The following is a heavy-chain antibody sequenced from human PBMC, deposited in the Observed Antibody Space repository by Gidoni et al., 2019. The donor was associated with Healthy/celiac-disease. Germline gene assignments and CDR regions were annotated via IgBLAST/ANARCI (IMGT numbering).Heavy chain of an antibody. CDR1: DGTFSSYA. J-gene: IGHJ5*02. CDR2: SIPIFGTE. CDR3: ARDAPNMITFGGVIDSTHNWFDP. D-gene: IGHD3-16*02. Sequence: QVQLVQSGAEVKKPGSSLKVSCQAPDGTFSSYALSWVRQAPGQGLEWMGGSIPIFGTENYAQKFQGRVTITADEYTSTAYMELSSLRSEDTAVHYCARDAPNMITFGGVIDSTHNWFDPWGQGTLVTVSS. V-gene: IGHV1-69*01.